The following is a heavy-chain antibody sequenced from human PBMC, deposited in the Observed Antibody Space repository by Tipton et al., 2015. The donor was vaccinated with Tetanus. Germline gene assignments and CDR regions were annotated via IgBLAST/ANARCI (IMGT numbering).Heavy chain of an antibody. D-gene: IGHD6-13*01. CDR3: ARARSSSWHTFDY. V-gene: IGHV3-30-3*01. CDR2: IASDGSKE. J-gene: IGHJ4*02. CDR1: GFTFITSW. Sequence: QVQLVQSGGGLVKPGGSLRLSCAASGFTFITSWMTWVRQAPGKGLEWVAVIASDGSKEYYADSVKGRFTISRDTPKNMLYLQMNGLRGEDTAVYYCARARSSSWHTFDYWGQGTLVTVSS.